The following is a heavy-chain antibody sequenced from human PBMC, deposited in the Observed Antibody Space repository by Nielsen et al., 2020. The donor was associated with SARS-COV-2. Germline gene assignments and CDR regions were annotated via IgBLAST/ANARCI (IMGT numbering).Heavy chain of an antibody. D-gene: IGHD2-2*01. Sequence: LSCTVSGGSISSGGYYWTWIRQYPGKGLEWIGYISYSGTTYYSPSLKSRLNMSLDTSKNQFSLKLTSVTAADTAVYYCARDIVVDNSYYYGMDVWGQGTTVTVSS. CDR1: GGSISSGGYY. J-gene: IGHJ6*02. CDR2: ISYSGTT. CDR3: ARDIVVDNSYYYGMDV. V-gene: IGHV4-31*03.